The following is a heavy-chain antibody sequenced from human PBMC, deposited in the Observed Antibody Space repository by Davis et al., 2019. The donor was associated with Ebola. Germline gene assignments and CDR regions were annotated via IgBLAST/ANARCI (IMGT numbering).Heavy chain of an antibody. D-gene: IGHD1-1*01. CDR2: ISYDGSNK. Sequence: GESLKISCAASGFTFSSYGMHWVRQAPGKGLEWVAVISYDGSNKYYADSLKGRFTISRDNSKNTLYLQMNSLRAEDTAVYYCAKGVHSGHYDYWGQGTLVTVSS. CDR3: AKGVHSGHYDY. V-gene: IGHV3-30*18. J-gene: IGHJ4*02. CDR1: GFTFSSYG.